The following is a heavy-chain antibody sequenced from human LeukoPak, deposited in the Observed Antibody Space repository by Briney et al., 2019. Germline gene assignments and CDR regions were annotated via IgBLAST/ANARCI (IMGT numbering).Heavy chain of an antibody. CDR1: GFTFSSYA. Sequence: PGGSLRLSCAASGFTFSSYAMSWVRQAPGKGLEWVSAISGSGGSTYYADSVKGRFTIPRDNSKNTLYLQMNSLRAEDTAVYYCAKVSSNYYGSGSYYNYFDYWGQGTLVTVSS. CDR2: ISGSGGST. J-gene: IGHJ4*02. D-gene: IGHD3-10*01. V-gene: IGHV3-23*01. CDR3: AKVSSNYYGSGSYYNYFDY.